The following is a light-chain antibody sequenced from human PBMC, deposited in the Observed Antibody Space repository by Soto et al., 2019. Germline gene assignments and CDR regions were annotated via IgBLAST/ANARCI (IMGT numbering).Light chain of an antibody. Sequence: EIVLTHSPGTLSLSPWERATLSCRASQSVSSSYLAWYQQKPGQAPRLLIYGASSRATGIPDRFSGSGSGTDFTLTISRLEPEDFAVYYCQQYGSSPWTFGQGTKVDIK. CDR2: GAS. CDR1: QSVSSSY. V-gene: IGKV3-20*01. J-gene: IGKJ1*01. CDR3: QQYGSSPWT.